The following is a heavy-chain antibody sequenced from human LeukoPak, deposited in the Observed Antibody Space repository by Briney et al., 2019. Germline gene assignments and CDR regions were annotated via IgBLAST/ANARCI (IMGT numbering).Heavy chain of an antibody. D-gene: IGHD6-13*01. Sequence: GGSLRLSCTVSGFTVSSNSWSWVRQAPGKGLEWVSFIYSGGNTHYSDSVKGRFTISRDNSKNTLYLQMTSLRVDDTSIYFCAKDKVRYYTSRWSGLVDTWGQGTLVTVSS. CDR2: IYSGGNT. CDR1: GFTVSSNS. V-gene: IGHV3-53*05. J-gene: IGHJ5*02. CDR3: AKDKVRYYTSRWSGLVDT.